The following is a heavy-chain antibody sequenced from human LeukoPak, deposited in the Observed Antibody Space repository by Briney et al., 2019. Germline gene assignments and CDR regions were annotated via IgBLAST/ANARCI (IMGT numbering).Heavy chain of an antibody. J-gene: IGHJ6*03. CDR1: GGSISSSSYY. CDR3: ARGHVALRFLEWLGRYYYMDV. V-gene: IGHV4-39*07. Sequence: SETLSLTCTVSGGSISSSSYYWGWIRQPPGKGLEWIGSIYYSGSTYYNPSLKSRVTISVDTSKNQFSLKLSSVTAADTAVYYCARGHVALRFLEWLGRYYYMDVWGKGTTVTVSS. CDR2: IYYSGST. D-gene: IGHD3-3*01.